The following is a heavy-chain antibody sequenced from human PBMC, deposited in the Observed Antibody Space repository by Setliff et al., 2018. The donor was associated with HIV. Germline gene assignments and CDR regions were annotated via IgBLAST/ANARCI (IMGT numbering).Heavy chain of an antibody. Sequence: ASVKVSCKASGYALTSCSLTWVRQAPGQGLEWMGWISDYNSNTNYAQQLQGRVTMTTDTSTSTAYMELRSLRSDDTAVYYCARDGYYYDGSAYSTFDYWGQGTLVTVSS. V-gene: IGHV1-18*01. CDR1: GYALTSCS. D-gene: IGHD3-22*01. CDR3: ARDGYYYDGSAYSTFDY. CDR2: ISDYNSNT. J-gene: IGHJ4*02.